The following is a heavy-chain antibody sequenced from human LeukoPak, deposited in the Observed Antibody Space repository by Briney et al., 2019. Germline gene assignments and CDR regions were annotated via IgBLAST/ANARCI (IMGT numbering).Heavy chain of an antibody. Sequence: GGSLRLSCAASGFTFSSYGIHWVRQAPGKGLEWVAVISYDGSNKYYADSVKGRFTISRDNSKNTLYLQMNSLRAEDTAVYYCAKGSGWYYDYWGQGTLVTVSS. CDR1: GFTFSSYG. V-gene: IGHV3-30*18. CDR2: ISYDGSNK. CDR3: AKGSGWYYDY. J-gene: IGHJ4*02. D-gene: IGHD3-22*01.